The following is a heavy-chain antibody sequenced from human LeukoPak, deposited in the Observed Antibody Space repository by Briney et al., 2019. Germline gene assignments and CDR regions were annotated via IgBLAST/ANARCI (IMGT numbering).Heavy chain of an antibody. D-gene: IGHD3-3*01. J-gene: IGHJ4*02. V-gene: IGHV3-21*01. Sequence: WGSLRLSCAASGFTFSSYSMNWVRQAPGKGLEWVSSISSSSSYIYYADSVKGRFTISRDNAKNSLYLQMNSLRAEDTAVYYCARDQGYYDFWSGYQAHWGQGTLVTVSS. CDR3: ARDQGYYDFWSGYQAH. CDR2: ISSSSSYI. CDR1: GFTFSSYS.